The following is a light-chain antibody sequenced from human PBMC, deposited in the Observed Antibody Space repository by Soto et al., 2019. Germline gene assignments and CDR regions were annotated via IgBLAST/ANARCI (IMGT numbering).Light chain of an antibody. CDR2: DAS. CDR3: QQYYTYAT. Sequence: DIQLTQSPSPLSAAVGDSVTITCRASQKIRNLLAWYQQKPGRAPKPLIFDASTLRTGVPSRFSGSGSGSEFNFTITGLQPDDFATYFCQQYYTYATFGQGTRLEIK. CDR1: QKIRNL. V-gene: IGKV1-5*01. J-gene: IGKJ5*01.